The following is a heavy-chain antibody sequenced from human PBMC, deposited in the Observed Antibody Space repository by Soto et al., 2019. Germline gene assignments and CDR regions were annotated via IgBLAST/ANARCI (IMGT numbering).Heavy chain of an antibody. V-gene: IGHV4-39*01. CDR2: IYYSGST. J-gene: IGHJ6*02. D-gene: IGHD3-3*01. Sequence: SETLSLTCTVSGGSISSSSYYWGWIRQPPGKGLEWIGSIYYSGSTYYNPSLNSRVTISVDTSKNQFSLKLSSATAAETAVYYCASETFDRRSRVWSGYYYYYGMDVWGQGTTVTVSS. CDR1: GGSISSSSYY. CDR3: ASETFDRRSRVWSGYYYYYGMDV.